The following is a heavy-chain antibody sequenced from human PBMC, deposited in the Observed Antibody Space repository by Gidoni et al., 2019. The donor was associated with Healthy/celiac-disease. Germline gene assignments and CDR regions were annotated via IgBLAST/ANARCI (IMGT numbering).Heavy chain of an antibody. CDR2: IIPILGIA. D-gene: IGHD2-2*01. CDR3: ALTAKYCSSTSCSWFDP. CDR1: GGTFSSYA. Sequence: QVQLVQSGAEVKKPGSSVKVSCKASGGTFSSYAIRWVRQAPGQGLEWMGRIIPILGIANYAQKFQGRVTITADKSTSTAYMELSSLRSEDTAVYYCALTAKYCSSTSCSWFDPWGQGTLVTVSS. V-gene: IGHV1-69*09. J-gene: IGHJ5*02.